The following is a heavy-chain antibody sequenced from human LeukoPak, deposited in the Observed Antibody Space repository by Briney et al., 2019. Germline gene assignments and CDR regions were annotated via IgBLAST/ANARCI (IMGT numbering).Heavy chain of an antibody. J-gene: IGHJ4*02. CDR2: INPNSGGT. CDR3: ARDPPHYGSGSYVWDY. D-gene: IGHD3-10*01. CDR1: GYTFTGYY. Sequence: VASVKVSCKASGYTFTGYYMHWVRQAPGQGLEWMGWINPNSGGTNYAQKLQGRVTMTTDTSTSTAYMELRSLRSDDTAVYYCARDPPHYGSGSYVWDYWGQGTLVTVSS. V-gene: IGHV1-2*02.